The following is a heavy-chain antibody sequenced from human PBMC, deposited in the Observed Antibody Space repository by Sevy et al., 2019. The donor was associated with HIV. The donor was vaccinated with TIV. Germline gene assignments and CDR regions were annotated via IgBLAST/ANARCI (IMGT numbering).Heavy chain of an antibody. D-gene: IGHD3-16*01. CDR1: EFIFSSHA. Sequence: GGSLRLSCVASEFIFSSHAVSWVRQAPGKGLEWVSAISGDGENTHYADSVRGRFTISRDNFKNTLYLQMNSLRAEDTALYYCARVGRGISAFDIWGPGTMVTVSS. J-gene: IGHJ3*02. CDR3: ARVGRGISAFDI. V-gene: IGHV3-23*01. CDR2: ISGDGENT.